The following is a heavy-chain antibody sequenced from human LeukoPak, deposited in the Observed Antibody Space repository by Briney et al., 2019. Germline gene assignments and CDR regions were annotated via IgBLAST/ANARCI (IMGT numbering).Heavy chain of an antibody. CDR2: VNSDGSTT. J-gene: IGHJ4*02. V-gene: IGHV3-74*01. CDR3: ARGYYSSSRFDS. CDR1: GFPFNNYW. Sequence: GGSLRLSCAASGFPFNNYWMHWVRQAPGKGLVWVSRVNSDGSTTNYADSVKGRFTISRDNAENTLYMRMNSLRPEDTAVYYCARGYYSSSRFDSWGQGTLVTVSS. D-gene: IGHD6-13*01.